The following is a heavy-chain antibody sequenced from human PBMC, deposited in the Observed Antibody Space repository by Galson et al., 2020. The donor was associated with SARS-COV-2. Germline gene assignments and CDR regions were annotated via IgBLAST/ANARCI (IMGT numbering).Heavy chain of an antibody. CDR1: GFTFDDYT. CDR3: AKDMYSSSWYDGADY. D-gene: IGHD6-13*01. J-gene: IGHJ4*02. CDR2: ISWDGGST. Sequence: GESLKISCAASGFTFDDYTMHWDRQAPGKGLEWVSLISWDGGSTYYADSVKGRFTISRDNSKNSLYLQMNSLRTEDTALYYCAKDMYSSSWYDGADYWGQGTLVTVSS. V-gene: IGHV3-43*01.